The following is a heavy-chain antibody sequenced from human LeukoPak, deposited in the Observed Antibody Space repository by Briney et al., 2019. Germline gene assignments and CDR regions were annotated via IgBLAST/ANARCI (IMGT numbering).Heavy chain of an antibody. J-gene: IGHJ3*02. CDR3: ARGFGGWHAFDI. Sequence: SETLSLTCTVSGGSISTYYWGWIRQPPGKGLEWIGSIYYSGSTYYNPSLKSRVTISVDTSTNQFSLKLRSVTAADTAVFYCARGFGGWHAFDIWGQGTMVTVSS. CDR1: GGSISTYY. V-gene: IGHV4-39*07. D-gene: IGHD2-8*01. CDR2: IYYSGST.